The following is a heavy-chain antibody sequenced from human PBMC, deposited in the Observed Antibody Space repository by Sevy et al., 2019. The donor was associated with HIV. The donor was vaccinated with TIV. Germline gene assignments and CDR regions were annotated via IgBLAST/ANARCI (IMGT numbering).Heavy chain of an antibody. CDR1: GGAISSSSYY. V-gene: IGHV4-39*01. CDR3: ARQGEQQLVRLYFQH. J-gene: IGHJ1*01. CDR2: IYYSGST. D-gene: IGHD6-13*01. Sequence: SETLSFTCTVSGGAISSSSYYWGWIRQPPGKGLEWIGSIYYSGSTSYNPSLKSRVTISVDTSKNQFSLKLSSVTAADTAVYYCARQGEQQLVRLYFQHWGQGTLVTVSS.